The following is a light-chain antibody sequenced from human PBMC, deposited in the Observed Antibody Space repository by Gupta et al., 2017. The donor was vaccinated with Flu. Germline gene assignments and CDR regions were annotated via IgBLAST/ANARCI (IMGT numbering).Light chain of an antibody. Sequence: EIVMTQSPATLAVSPGEGATLSCTASQSVSSKLAWYQQKPGQAPRLLIYGASTRATGIPARFSGSASGTEVTLTISSLQSEDFAVYYCQQYSNWPRTFGGGTKVEIK. CDR1: QSVSSK. CDR3: QQYSNWPRT. CDR2: GAS. J-gene: IGKJ4*01. V-gene: IGKV3-15*01.